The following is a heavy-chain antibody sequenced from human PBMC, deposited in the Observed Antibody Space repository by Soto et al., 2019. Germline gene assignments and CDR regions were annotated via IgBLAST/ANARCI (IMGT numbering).Heavy chain of an antibody. J-gene: IGHJ6*02. D-gene: IGHD1-7*01. CDR3: ARESNLELLYGMDV. CDR2: IYYSGRT. V-gene: IGHV4-31*03. Sequence: SETLSLSFTVSGGSISSGGYYWSWIRQHPWKGLEWIGYIYYSGRTYYNPSLKSRVTISVDTSKNQFSLKLRSVTAADTAVYYCARESNLELLYGMDVWGQGTTVPVYS. CDR1: GGSISSGGYY.